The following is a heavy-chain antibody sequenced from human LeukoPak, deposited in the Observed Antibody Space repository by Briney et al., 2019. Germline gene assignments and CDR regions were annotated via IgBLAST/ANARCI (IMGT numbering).Heavy chain of an antibody. D-gene: IGHD2-2*01. J-gene: IGHJ2*01. CDR1: GGSISSYY. CDR3: ARHLGYCSGINCYSYFDV. CDR2: IYYSGTS. V-gene: IGHV4-59*08. Sequence: PSETLSLTCTVSGGSISSYYWSWIRQPPGKGLECTGYIYYSGTSNYNPSLKNRVTISVDTSKNQFSLKLSSVTAADTAVYYCARHLGYCSGINCYSYFDVWGRGTLVTVSS.